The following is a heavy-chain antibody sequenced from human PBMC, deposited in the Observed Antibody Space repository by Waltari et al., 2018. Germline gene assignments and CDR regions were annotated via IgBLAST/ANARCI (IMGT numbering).Heavy chain of an antibody. CDR1: GFSLSTYA. CDR3: ARDPLSYFGLGNYLPFDS. V-gene: IGHV3-30-3*01. Sequence: QVQLVESGGGAVQPGRSLSLSCDVSGFSLSTYAIHWVRQAPGKGLDWVAVVSYDGTTKFYADSVKGRFIISRDTSKRTVYLQMNSLRAEDTAVYYCARDPLSYFGLGNYLPFDSWGQGTLVTVSS. D-gene: IGHD3-10*01. CDR2: VSYDGTTK. J-gene: IGHJ4*02.